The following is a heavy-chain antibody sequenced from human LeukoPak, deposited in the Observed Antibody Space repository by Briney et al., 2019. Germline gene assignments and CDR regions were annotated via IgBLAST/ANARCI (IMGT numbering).Heavy chain of an antibody. CDR2: TSTNGGST. J-gene: IGHJ5*02. CDR1: GFTFSSYA. Sequence: TGGSLRLSCSASGFTFSSYAMHWVRQAPGKGLEYVSGTSTNGGSTYYAGSVKGRFTISRNNSKNTLYLQMSSLRAEDTAVYYCLKSGQNCSTSSCYAGPWGQGTLVTVSS. V-gene: IGHV3-64D*06. CDR3: LKSGQNCSTSSCYAGP. D-gene: IGHD2-2*01.